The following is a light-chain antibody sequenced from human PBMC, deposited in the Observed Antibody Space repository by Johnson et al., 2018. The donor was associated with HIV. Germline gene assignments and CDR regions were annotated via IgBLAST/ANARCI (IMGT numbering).Light chain of an antibody. CDR3: GTWDSSLSAYV. CDR2: DNN. CDR1: SSNIGNNY. J-gene: IGLJ1*01. Sequence: QSVLTQPPSVSAAPGQKVTISCSGTSSNIGNNYVSWYQQLPGLAPKLLIYDNNNRPSGIPDRFSGSKSGTSATLGITGLQTGDEADYYCGTWDSSLSAYVFGTGTKVTVL. V-gene: IGLV1-51*01.